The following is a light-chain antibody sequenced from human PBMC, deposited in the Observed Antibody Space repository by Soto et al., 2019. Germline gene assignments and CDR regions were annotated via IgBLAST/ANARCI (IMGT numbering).Light chain of an antibody. V-gene: IGKV3-20*01. J-gene: IGKJ5*01. CDR2: CAS. CDR1: QSVSSSY. Sequence: EIVLTQSPGTLSLSPGERATLSCRASQSVSSSYLAWYQQKPGQAPRLLIYCASSRSTGIPDRFSGSGSGKDFTLTIIRLEPEDFAVYYCQQYGSSPPITFGQGTRLEIK. CDR3: QQYGSSPPIT.